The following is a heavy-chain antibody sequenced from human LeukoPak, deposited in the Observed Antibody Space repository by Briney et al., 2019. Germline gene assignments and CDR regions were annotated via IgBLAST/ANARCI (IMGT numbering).Heavy chain of an antibody. V-gene: IGHV3-49*04. CDR1: GFTFGDYA. D-gene: IGHD4-17*01. Sequence: GGSLRLSCTASGFTFGDYAMSWVRQAPGKGLEWVGFIRSKAYGGTTEYAASVKGRFTISRDDSKSIAYLQMNSLKTEDTAVYYCTTSLTTVTTPTPYGMDVWGQGTTVTVSS. J-gene: IGHJ6*02. CDR3: TTSLTTVTTPTPYGMDV. CDR2: IRSKAYGGTT.